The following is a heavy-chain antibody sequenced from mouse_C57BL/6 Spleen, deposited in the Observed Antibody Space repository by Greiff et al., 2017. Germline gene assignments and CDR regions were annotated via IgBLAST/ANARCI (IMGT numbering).Heavy chain of an antibody. J-gene: IGHJ2*01. Sequence: QVQLQQPGAELVRPGTSVKLSCKASGYTFTSYWMHWVKQRPGQGLEWIGVIDPSDSYTNYNQKFKGKATLTVDTSSSTAYMQLSSLTSEDSAVYYCARLGEYYFDDWGQGTTLTVAS. CDR1: GYTFTSYW. CDR2: IDPSDSYT. CDR3: ARLGEYYFDD. V-gene: IGHV1-59*01.